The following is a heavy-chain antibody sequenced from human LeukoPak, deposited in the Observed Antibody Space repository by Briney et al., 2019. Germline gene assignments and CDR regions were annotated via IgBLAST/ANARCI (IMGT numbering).Heavy chain of an antibody. J-gene: IGHJ4*02. CDR3: ARGGSGSYRRVGEY. CDR2: INPNTGGT. Sequence: ASVKVSCKASGYTFTGYYLHWVRQAPGQGLEYMGWINPNTGGTNYTQKFQGRVTMTTDTSTSTAYMELRSLRSDDTAVYYCARGGSGSYRRVGEYWGQGTLVTVSS. CDR1: GYTFTGYY. D-gene: IGHD1-26*01. V-gene: IGHV1-2*02.